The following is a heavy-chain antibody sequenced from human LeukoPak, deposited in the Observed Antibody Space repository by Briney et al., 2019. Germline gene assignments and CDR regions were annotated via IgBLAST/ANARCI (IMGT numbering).Heavy chain of an antibody. CDR3: ARDALSYDYSWGSYRHVGIDP. CDR1: GYTFTTYY. Sequence: ASVKVSCKASGYTFTTYYMHWVRQAPGQGLEWMAIINPTGGTTDYAQKFHGRITVTRDTSTSTDYMEMTSLTPEDTAVYCCARDALSYDYSWGSYRHVGIDPWGQGTLVTVSS. J-gene: IGHJ5*02. V-gene: IGHV1-46*01. CDR2: INPTGGTT. D-gene: IGHD3-16*02.